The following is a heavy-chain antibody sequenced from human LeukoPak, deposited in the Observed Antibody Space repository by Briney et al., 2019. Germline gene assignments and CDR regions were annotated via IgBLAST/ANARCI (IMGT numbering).Heavy chain of an antibody. CDR1: GDTFSSNSAA. J-gene: IGHJ6*03. D-gene: IGHD5-12*01. V-gene: IGHV6-1*01. CDR2: TYYRSKWYN. CDR3: ARESYSGYPYYYYMDV. Sequence: SQTLSLTCAISGDTFSSNSAAWNWIRQSPSRGLEWLGRTYYRSKWYNDYAVSVKSRITINPDTSKNQFSLQLNSVTPEDTAVYYCARESYSGYPYYYYMDVWGKGTTVTVSS.